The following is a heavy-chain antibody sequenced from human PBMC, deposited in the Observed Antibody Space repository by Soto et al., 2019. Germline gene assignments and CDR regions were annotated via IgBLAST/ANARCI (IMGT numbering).Heavy chain of an antibody. CDR2: ISYDGSYK. CDR3: AKETYSGPLDY. Sequence: QVQLVESGGGVVHPGRSLRLSCAASGFTFSSYGMHWVRQAPGKGLEWVAVISYDGSYKYYADSVKGRFTISRDISKNTLYLQMNSLRAEDTAVYYCAKETYSGPLDYWGQGTLVTVSS. J-gene: IGHJ4*02. CDR1: GFTFSSYG. D-gene: IGHD2-15*01. V-gene: IGHV3-30*18.